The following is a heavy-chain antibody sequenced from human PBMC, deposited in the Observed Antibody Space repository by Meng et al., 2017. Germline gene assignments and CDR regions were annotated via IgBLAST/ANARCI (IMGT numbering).Heavy chain of an antibody. Sequence: SETLSLTCTVSGGSISSSSYYWGWIRQPPGKGLEWIGSIYYSGSTYYNPSLKSRVTISVYTSKNQFSLKLSSVTAADTAVYYCASLFMVRGVIGDSTTPLGIDYWGQGTLVTVSS. CDR3: ASLFMVRGVIGDSTTPLGIDY. J-gene: IGHJ4*02. V-gene: IGHV4-39*07. CDR1: GGSISSSSYY. D-gene: IGHD3-10*01. CDR2: IYYSGST.